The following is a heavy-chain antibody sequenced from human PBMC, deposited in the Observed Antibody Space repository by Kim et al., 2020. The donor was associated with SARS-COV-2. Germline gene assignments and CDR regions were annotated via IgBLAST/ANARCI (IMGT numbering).Heavy chain of an antibody. CDR1: GFTFGDYA. CDR2: ISWNSGSI. D-gene: IGHD6-19*01. J-gene: IGHJ6*02. V-gene: IGHV3-9*01. CDR3: AKALAVAKATPAGGMDV. Sequence: GGSLRLSCAASGFTFGDYAMHWVRQAPGKGLEWVSGISWNSGSICYADSVKGRFTISRDNAKNSLYLQMNSLRAEDTALYYCAKALAVAKATPAGGMDVWGQGTTVTVSS.